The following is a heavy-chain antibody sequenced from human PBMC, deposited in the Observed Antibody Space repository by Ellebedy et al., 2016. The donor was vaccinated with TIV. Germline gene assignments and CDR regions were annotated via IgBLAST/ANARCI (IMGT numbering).Heavy chain of an antibody. V-gene: IGHV5-51*01. Sequence: GESLKISCKGSGYNFTNYWIGWVRQMPGKGLEWMGIIYPGDSDTRYSPSFQGQVTISADKSISTAYLQWSSLKASDTAMYYCARQEGDRGYDPSGMDVWGQGTTVTVSS. D-gene: IGHD5-12*01. CDR2: IYPGDSDT. J-gene: IGHJ6*02. CDR1: GYNFTNYW. CDR3: ARQEGDRGYDPSGMDV.